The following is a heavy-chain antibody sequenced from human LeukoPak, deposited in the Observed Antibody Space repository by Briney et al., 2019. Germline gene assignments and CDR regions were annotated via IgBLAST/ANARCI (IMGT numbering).Heavy chain of an antibody. J-gene: IGHJ4*02. CDR2: IYYSGST. Sequence: SETLSLTCTVSGGSISSSSYYWGWIRQPPGKGLEWIGSIYYSGSTYYNPSLKSRVTISVDTSKNQFSLKLSSVTAADTAVYYCARHDSSGYYLFDYWGQGTLVTVSS. CDR1: GGSISSSSYY. CDR3: ARHDSSGYYLFDY. V-gene: IGHV4-39*01. D-gene: IGHD3-22*01.